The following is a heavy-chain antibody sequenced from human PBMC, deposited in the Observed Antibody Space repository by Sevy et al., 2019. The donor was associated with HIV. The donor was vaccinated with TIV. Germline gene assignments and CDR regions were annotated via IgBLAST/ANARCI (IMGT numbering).Heavy chain of an antibody. Sequence: SETLSLTYTVSGGSISSGDYYWSWIRQPPGKGLEWIGYIYYSGSTYYNPSLKSRVTISVDTSKNQFSLKLSSVTAADTAVYYCARVSGRGYSGYDPLAPYYFDYWGQGTLVTVSS. CDR1: GGSISSGDYY. J-gene: IGHJ4*02. CDR3: ARVSGRGYSGYDPLAPYYFDY. D-gene: IGHD5-12*01. CDR2: IYYSGST. V-gene: IGHV4-30-4*01.